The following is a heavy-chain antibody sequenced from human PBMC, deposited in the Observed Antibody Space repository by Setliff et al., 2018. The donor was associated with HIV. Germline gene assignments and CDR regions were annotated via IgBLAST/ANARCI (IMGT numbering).Heavy chain of an antibody. CDR3: ARGAGAFGAKLDS. J-gene: IGHJ4*02. CDR2: MSFSANS. CDR1: GDSIKDYY. Sequence: SETLSLTCNVSGDSIKDYYWSWIRQPPGKGLEWLGYMSFSANSSYNPSLKNRITISIDTSKNQFSLRLKSVTAADAAIYYCARGAGAFGAKLDSWGQGSLVTSPQ. V-gene: IGHV4-59*01. D-gene: IGHD3-10*01.